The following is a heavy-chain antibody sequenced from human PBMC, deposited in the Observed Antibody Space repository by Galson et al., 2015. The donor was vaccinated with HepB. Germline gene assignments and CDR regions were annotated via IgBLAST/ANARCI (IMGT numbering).Heavy chain of an antibody. D-gene: IGHD4-23*01. Sequence: SLRLSCAASGFTFSSYSMNWVRQAPGKGLEWVSSITTSSSYKYYADSVKGRFTISRDNANNLLYLQMNRLRVEDTAVYYCTAGGGNGDYWGQGTLATVSS. CDR2: ITTSSSYK. J-gene: IGHJ4*02. CDR1: GFTFSSYS. CDR3: TAGGGNGDY. V-gene: IGHV3-21*06.